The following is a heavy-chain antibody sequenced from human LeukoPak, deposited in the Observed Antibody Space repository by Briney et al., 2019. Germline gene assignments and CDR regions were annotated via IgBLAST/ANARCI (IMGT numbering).Heavy chain of an antibody. CDR1: GFTFRKYA. V-gene: IGHV3-23*01. CDR2: ISDGGDAT. Sequence: GGSLRLSCAVSGFTFRKYAVWWVRQGPEKGLEWVSAISDGGDATYYADSVKGRFTISRDSSKNTVYLQMIRLKVEDAAVYYCVRQYSTYPLTCFDSWGQGTLVTVSS. J-gene: IGHJ5*01. D-gene: IGHD4-11*01. CDR3: VRQYSTYPLTCFDS.